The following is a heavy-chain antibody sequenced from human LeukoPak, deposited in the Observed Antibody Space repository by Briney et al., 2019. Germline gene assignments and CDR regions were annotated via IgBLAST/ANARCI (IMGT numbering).Heavy chain of an antibody. CDR3: ARNRGISH. V-gene: IGHV3-7*01. CDR2: IKQDGSEK. J-gene: IGHJ4*02. CDR1: GFTFSSYW. D-gene: IGHD3-16*01. Sequence: PGGSLRLSCAASGFTFSSYWMSWASQHPGRGLEWVANIKQDGSEKYYVDSVKGRFTISRDNVKNSLFLQMDSLKGGDTAVYYCARNRGISHWGQGTLVTVSS.